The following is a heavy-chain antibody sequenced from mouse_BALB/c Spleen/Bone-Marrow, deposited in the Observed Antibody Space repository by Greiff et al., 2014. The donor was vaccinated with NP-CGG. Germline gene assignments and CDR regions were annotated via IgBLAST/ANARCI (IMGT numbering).Heavy chain of an antibody. J-gene: IGHJ3*01. D-gene: IGHD1-1*01. CDR2: IDPANGNT. V-gene: IGHV14-3*02. CDR1: GFNIKDTY. Sequence: DVQLQESGAELVKPGASVKLSCTASGFNIKDTYMHWVKQRPEQGLEWIGRIDPANGNTKYDPKFQGKATITADTSSNTADLQLSSLTSEDTAVYYCANYYYGSSLFAYWGQGTLVTVSA. CDR3: ANYYYGSSLFAY.